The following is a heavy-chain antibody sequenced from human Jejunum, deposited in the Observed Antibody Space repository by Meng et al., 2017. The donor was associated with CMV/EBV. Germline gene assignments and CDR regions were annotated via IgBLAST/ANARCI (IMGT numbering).Heavy chain of an antibody. V-gene: IGHV3-30*02. Sequence: FSFSSYEFNWVRQTPGKGLEWLTFMRSDGTTQYYADSVKGRSTISRDNSKNIVYLHMNSLGPEDTAVYYCAKGDYYDHDGWGTFDSWGQGTMVTVSS. J-gene: IGHJ3*02. D-gene: IGHD3-22*01. CDR2: MRSDGTTQ. CDR1: FSFSSYE. CDR3: AKGDYYDHDGWGTFDS.